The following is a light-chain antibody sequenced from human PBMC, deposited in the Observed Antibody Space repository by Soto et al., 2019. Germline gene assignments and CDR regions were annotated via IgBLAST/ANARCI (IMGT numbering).Light chain of an antibody. CDR1: SSDVGGYNY. V-gene: IGLV2-8*01. J-gene: IGLJ1*01. CDR2: EVY. Sequence: ALTQPPSASGSPGQSVTISCTGTSSDVGGYNYVSWYQQHPGKAPKLIIYEVYKRPSGVPDRFSGSKSGNTAALTVSGLQAEDEADYYCSSYVGTSSYVFGTGTRSPS. CDR3: SSYVGTSSYV.